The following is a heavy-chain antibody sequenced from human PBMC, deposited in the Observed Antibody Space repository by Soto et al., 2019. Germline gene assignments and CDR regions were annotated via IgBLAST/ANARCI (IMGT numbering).Heavy chain of an antibody. CDR1: GFTFSSYG. CDR2: ISYDGSNK. CDR3: AKRDRMATDY. J-gene: IGHJ4*02. Sequence: QVQLVESGGGVVQPGRSLRLSCAASGFTFSSYGMHWVRQAPGKGLEWMAVISYDGSNKYYADSVKGRFTISRDNSKNTLYLQMNSLRAEDTAVYYCAKRDRMATDYWGQGTLVTVSS. V-gene: IGHV3-30*18.